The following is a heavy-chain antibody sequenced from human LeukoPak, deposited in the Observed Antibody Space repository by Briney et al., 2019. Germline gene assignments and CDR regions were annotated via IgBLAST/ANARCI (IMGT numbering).Heavy chain of an antibody. D-gene: IGHD3-22*01. CDR2: ISGSGGST. CDR3: AKLQYYYDSSGYTNFDY. Sequence: GGSLRLSCAASGFTFSSYAMSWVRQAPGKGLEWVSAISGSGGSTYYADPVKGRFTISRDNSKNTLYLQMNSLRAEDTAVYYCAKLQYYYDSSGYTNFDYWGQGTLVTVSS. V-gene: IGHV3-23*01. CDR1: GFTFSSYA. J-gene: IGHJ4*02.